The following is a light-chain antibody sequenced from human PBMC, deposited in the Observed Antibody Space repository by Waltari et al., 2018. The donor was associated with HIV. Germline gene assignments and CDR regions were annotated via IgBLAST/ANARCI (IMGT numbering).Light chain of an antibody. Sequence: DIQMTQSPSTLSASVGDRVTITCRASQSISSWLAWYQQKPGKPPKLLIYKASTLQSGVPSRFSGSGSGTEFTLTINSLQPDDFASYYCQQYYIYSRTFGQGTKVEIK. CDR3: QQYYIYSRT. CDR1: QSISSW. CDR2: KAS. J-gene: IGKJ1*01. V-gene: IGKV1-5*03.